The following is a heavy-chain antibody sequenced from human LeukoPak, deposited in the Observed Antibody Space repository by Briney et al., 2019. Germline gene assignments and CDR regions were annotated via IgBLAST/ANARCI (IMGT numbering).Heavy chain of an antibody. D-gene: IGHD4-23*01. CDR2: IIPIFGTA. CDR1: GSTFSSYA. V-gene: IGHV1-69*13. Sequence: ASVKVSCKASGSTFSSYAISWVRQAPGQGLEWMGGIIPIFGTANYAQKFQGRVTITADESTSTAYMELSSLRSEDTAVYYCARDRAVTPTVLDYWGQGTLVTVSS. CDR3: ARDRAVTPTVLDY. J-gene: IGHJ4*02.